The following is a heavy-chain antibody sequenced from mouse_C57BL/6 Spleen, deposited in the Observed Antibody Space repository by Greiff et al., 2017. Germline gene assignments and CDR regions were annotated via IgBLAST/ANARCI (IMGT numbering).Heavy chain of an antibody. CDR3: AREEVTTVVGRGCAY. CDR1: GYTFTSYG. Sequence: QVQLQQSGAELARPGASVKLSCKASGYTFTSYGISWVKQRTGQGLEWIGEIYPRSGNTYYNEKFKGKATLTADKSSSTAYMELRSLTSEDSAVYFCAREEVTTVVGRGCAYWGQGTLVTVSA. D-gene: IGHD1-1*01. CDR2: IYPRSGNT. J-gene: IGHJ3*01. V-gene: IGHV1-81*01.